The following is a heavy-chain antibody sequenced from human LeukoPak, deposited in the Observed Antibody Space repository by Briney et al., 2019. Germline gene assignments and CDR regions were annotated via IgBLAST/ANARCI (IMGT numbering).Heavy chain of an antibody. CDR2: ISSSSSYI. D-gene: IGHD2-2*01. V-gene: IGHV3-21*01. CDR3: ATMGPIVVVPAASQVYHNWFDP. CDR1: GFTFSSYI. Sequence: GGPLRLSCAASGFTFSSYIMTWVRQAPGKGLEWVSPISSSSSYIYYDDSVKGQFTHSRDNAKDSLYLQINSLRAEDTAVYYCATMGPIVVVPAASQVYHNWFDPWGQGTLVTVSS. J-gene: IGHJ5*02.